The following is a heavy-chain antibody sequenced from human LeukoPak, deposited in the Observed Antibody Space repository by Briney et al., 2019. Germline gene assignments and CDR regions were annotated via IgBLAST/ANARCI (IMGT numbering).Heavy chain of an antibody. Sequence: PSETLSLTCAVYGGSFSGYYWSWIRQPPGKGLEWIGEINHSGSTNYNPSLKSRVTISVDTSKNQFSLKLSSVTAADTAVYYCARVFADIVVVVAATSYYYYMDVWGKGTTVTVSS. CDR2: INHSGST. CDR3: ARVFADIVVVVAATSYYYYMDV. D-gene: IGHD2-15*01. J-gene: IGHJ6*03. CDR1: GGSFSGYY. V-gene: IGHV4-34*01.